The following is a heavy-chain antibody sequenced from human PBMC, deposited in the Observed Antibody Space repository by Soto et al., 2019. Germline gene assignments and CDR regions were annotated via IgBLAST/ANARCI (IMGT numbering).Heavy chain of an antibody. CDR3: AKGVDHNERRWFDP. CDR2: ISGSGGST. D-gene: IGHD1-1*01. V-gene: IGHV3-23*01. CDR1: GFTFSSYA. J-gene: IGHJ5*02. Sequence: EVQLLESGGGLVQPGGSLRLSCAASGFTFSSYAMSWVRQSPGKGLEWVSAISGSGGSTYYADSVKGRFTISRDNSKNTLYLQMTSLRAEDTAVYYCAKGVDHNERRWFDPWGQGTLVTVSS.